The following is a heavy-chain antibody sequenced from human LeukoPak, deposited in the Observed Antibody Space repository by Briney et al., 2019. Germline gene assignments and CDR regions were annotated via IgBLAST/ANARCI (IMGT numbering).Heavy chain of an antibody. V-gene: IGHV1-2*02. CDR3: ARVYSYDSSAYPPLLYFDY. CDR1: GYTFTGYY. CDR2: INPNSSDT. D-gene: IGHD3-22*01. J-gene: IGHJ4*02. Sequence: ASVKVSCKASGYTFTGYYIHWVRQAPGQGLEWMGWINPNSSDTNYAQKFQGRVTLTRDTSISTAYLELTRLRSDDTAVYSCARVYSYDSSAYPPLLYFDYWGQGTLVTVSS.